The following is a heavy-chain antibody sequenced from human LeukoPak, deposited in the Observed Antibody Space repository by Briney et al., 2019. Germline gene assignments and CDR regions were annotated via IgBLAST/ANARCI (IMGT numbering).Heavy chain of an antibody. Sequence: GVSVKVSCKASGYTFTSYYMHWVRQAPGQGLEWLGIINPSGGSTSYAQKFQGRVTMTRDTSTNKVYMELSSLRSEDTAVYYCARAKVVSGTLDYWGQGTLVTVSS. D-gene: IGHD3-22*01. CDR3: ARAKVVSGTLDY. CDR1: GYTFTSYY. J-gene: IGHJ4*02. CDR2: INPSGGST. V-gene: IGHV1-46*01.